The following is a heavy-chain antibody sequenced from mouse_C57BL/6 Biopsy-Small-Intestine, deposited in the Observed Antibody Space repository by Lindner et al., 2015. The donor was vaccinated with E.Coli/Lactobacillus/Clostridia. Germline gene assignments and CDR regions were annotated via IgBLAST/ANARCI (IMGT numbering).Heavy chain of an antibody. Sequence: VQLQESGAELARPGASVKLSCKASGYTFTSYGISWVKQRTGQGLEWIGELYPRSGNTYYNGKFKGKATLTADKSSSTAYMELRSLTSDDSAVYFCARGGACYSHYDAMDYWGQGTSVTVSS. CDR3: ARGGACYSHYDAMDY. CDR2: LYPRSGNT. CDR1: GYTFTSYG. J-gene: IGHJ4*01. V-gene: IGHV1-81*01. D-gene: IGHD2-12*01.